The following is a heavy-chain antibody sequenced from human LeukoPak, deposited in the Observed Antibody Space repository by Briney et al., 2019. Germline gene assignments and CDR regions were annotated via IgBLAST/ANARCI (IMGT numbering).Heavy chain of an antibody. CDR1: GFTFSNYW. D-gene: IGHD5-18*01. Sequence: PGGSLRLSCAASGFTFSNYWMSWVRQAPGKGLEWVANIKQDGSEKYYVDSVKGRFTISRDNAKNSLYLQMNSLRAEDTAVYYCAKRAVDTAMVGFDYWGQGTLVTVSS. J-gene: IGHJ4*02. V-gene: IGHV3-7*03. CDR3: AKRAVDTAMVGFDY. CDR2: IKQDGSEK.